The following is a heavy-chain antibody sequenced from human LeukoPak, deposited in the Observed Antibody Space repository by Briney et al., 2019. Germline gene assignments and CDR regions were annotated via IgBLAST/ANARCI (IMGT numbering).Heavy chain of an antibody. D-gene: IGHD3-22*01. V-gene: IGHV4-39*01. J-gene: IGHJ3*02. CDR3: ASTMIVVVTNYHDAFDI. CDR2: IYYSGST. CDR1: GGSFSTNY. Sequence: SETLSLTCGVSGGSFSTNYWSWIRQPPGKGLEWIGSIYYSGSTYYNPSLKSRVTISVDTSKNQFSLKLSSVTAADTAVYYCASTMIVVVTNYHDAFDIWGQGTMVTVSS.